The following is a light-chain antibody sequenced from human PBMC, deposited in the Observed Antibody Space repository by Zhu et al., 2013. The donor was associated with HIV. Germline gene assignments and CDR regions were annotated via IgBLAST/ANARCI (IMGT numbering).Light chain of an antibody. CDR1: QSVANS. J-gene: IGKJ4*01. Sequence: EIVLTQSPVTLSLSPGERATLSCRASQSVANSLAWYQQKPGQAPRLVIYDASRRATGIPARFSGSGSGTDFTLTISSLEPEDFAVYYCQQYGSSPLTFGGGTTLEIK. CDR2: DAS. V-gene: IGKV3-11*01. CDR3: QQYGSSPLT.